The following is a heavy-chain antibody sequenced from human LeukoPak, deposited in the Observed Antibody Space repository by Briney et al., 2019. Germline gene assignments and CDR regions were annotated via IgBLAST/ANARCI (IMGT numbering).Heavy chain of an antibody. V-gene: IGHV4-59*08. CDR2: IYYSGST. Sequence: SETLSFTCTVSGGSISSYYWSWIRQPPGKGLEWIGYIYYSGSTNYNPSLKSRVTISVDTSKNQFSLKLSSVTAADTAVYYCARTYGMDVWGQGTTVTVSS. CDR1: GGSISSYY. CDR3: ARTYGMDV. J-gene: IGHJ6*02.